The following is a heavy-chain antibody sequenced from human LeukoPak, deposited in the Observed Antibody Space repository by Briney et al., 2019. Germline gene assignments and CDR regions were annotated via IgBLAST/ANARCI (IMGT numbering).Heavy chain of an antibody. CDR3: ARDFYYGSGSQDY. J-gene: IGHJ4*02. CDR1: GFTFSSYA. V-gene: IGHV3-23*01. CDR2: ISGSGGST. Sequence: PGGSLRLSCAASGFTFSSYAMSWVRQARGKGLEWVSAISGSGGSTYYADSVKGRFTISRDNAKNTLYLQMNSLRAEDTGVYYCARDFYYGSGSQDYWGQGTLVTVSS. D-gene: IGHD3-10*01.